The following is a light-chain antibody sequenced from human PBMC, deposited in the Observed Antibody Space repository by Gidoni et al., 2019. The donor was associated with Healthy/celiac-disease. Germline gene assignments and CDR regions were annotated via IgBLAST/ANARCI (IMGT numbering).Light chain of an antibody. V-gene: IGKV3-20*01. CDR1: QSVSSSN. J-gene: IGKJ3*01. CDR2: GAS. CDR3: QQYGSSLIFT. Sequence: EIVLTQSPGTLYLSPGERATLFCRASQSVSSSNFAWYQQKPGQAPRLLIYGASSRATGIPDRLSGSGSGTDFTLTISRLEPEDFAVYYCQQYGSSLIFTFXPXTKVDIK.